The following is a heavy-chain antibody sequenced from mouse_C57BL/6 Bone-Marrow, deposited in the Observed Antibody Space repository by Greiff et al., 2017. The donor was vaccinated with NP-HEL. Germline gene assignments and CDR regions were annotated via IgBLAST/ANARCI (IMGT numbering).Heavy chain of an antibody. CDR1: GYTFTNTY. CDR2: IDPSNGNT. Sequence: EVQLQQSVAELVRPGASVKLSCKASGYTFTNTYMHWVKQRPEQGLEWIGRIDPSNGNTKYAPKFQGKATLTVDTSSSTAYLQLSSLTSEDSAMYYYVGTRTGYYFDYWGQGTTLTVSS. CDR3: VGTRTGYYFDY. J-gene: IGHJ2*01. D-gene: IGHD1-3*01. V-gene: IGHV14-3*01.